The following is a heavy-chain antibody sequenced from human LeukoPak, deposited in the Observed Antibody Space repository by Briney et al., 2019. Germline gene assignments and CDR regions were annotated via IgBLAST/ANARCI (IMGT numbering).Heavy chain of an antibody. J-gene: IGHJ6*02. CDR3: ASIPHSRHYGMDV. V-gene: IGHV1-69*04. D-gene: IGHD6-13*01. CDR1: GGTFSSYA. CDR2: IIPILGIA. Sequence: SVKVSCKASGGTFSSYAISWVRQAPGQGLEWMGRIIPILGIANYAQKFQGRVTITADKSTSTAYMELSSLRSEDTAVYYCASIPHSRHYGMDVWGQGTTVTVSS.